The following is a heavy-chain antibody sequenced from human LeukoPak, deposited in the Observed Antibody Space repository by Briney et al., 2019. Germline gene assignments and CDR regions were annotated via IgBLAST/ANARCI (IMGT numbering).Heavy chain of an antibody. V-gene: IGHV3-15*07. J-gene: IGHJ5*02. CDR1: GFNFNNAW. D-gene: IGHD4-17*01. CDR2: IKTNADGGTA. Sequence: GGSLRLSCAASGFNFNNAWLDWVRQTPGQGLEWVGQIKTNADGGTADYAAPVKGRFTISRDDSKNMLYLQMNSLKTEDTAVYYCTTETDYGDFPWGQGTLVTVSS. CDR3: TTETDYGDFP.